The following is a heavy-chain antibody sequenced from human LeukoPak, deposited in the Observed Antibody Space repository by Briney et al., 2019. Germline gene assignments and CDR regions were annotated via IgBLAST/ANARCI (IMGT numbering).Heavy chain of an antibody. CDR3: ARDSGYSSGWYINRPHWFDY. Sequence: ASVKVSCKASGYTFTGYYMHWVRQAPGQGLEWMGWINPNSGGTNYAQKFQGRVTMTRDTSISTAYMELSRLRSDDTAVYYWARDSGYSSGWYINRPHWFDYWGQGTLVTVSS. CDR2: INPNSGGT. CDR1: GYTFTGYY. V-gene: IGHV1-2*02. J-gene: IGHJ4*02. D-gene: IGHD6-19*01.